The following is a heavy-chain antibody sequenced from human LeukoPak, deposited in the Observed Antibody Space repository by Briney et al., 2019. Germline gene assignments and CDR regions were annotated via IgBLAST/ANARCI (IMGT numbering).Heavy chain of an antibody. CDR1: GGSISSGSYY. J-gene: IGHJ6*03. Sequence: SETLSLTCTVSGGSISSGSYYWSWIRQPAGKGLEWIGRIYTSGSTNYNPSLKSRVTISVDTSKDQFSLKLSSVTAADTAVYYCARDRKGSSSSGGYYYMDVWGKGTTVTVSS. D-gene: IGHD6-6*01. CDR3: ARDRKGSSSSGGYYYMDV. V-gene: IGHV4-61*02. CDR2: IYTSGST.